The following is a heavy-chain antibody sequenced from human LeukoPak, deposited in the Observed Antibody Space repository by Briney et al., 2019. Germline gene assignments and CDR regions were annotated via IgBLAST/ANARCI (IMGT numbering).Heavy chain of an antibody. CDR1: GFTFSSYA. J-gene: IGHJ6*02. Sequence: GGSLRLSCAASGFTFSSYAMSWVRQAPGKGLEWVSVIYSGGSTYYADSVKGRFTISRDNSKNTLYLQMNSLRAEDTAVYYCARSDPIYCGGDCYYYYCYGMDVWGQGTTVTVSS. D-gene: IGHD2-21*02. CDR2: IYSGGST. CDR3: ARSDPIYCGGDCYYYYCYGMDV. V-gene: IGHV3-66*01.